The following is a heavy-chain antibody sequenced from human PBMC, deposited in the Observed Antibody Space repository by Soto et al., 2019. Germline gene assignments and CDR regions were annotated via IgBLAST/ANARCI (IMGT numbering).Heavy chain of an antibody. V-gene: IGHV3-74*03. CDR2: INPDGSVT. CDR3: ARENWLPDF. CDR1: GFAFSKYW. J-gene: IGHJ4*02. D-gene: IGHD5-12*01. Sequence: VGSLILSCAASGFAFSKYWMHWVRQVPGKGLVWVSRINPDGSVTEYADSVRGRFIISRDNAQNTLFLQLHNLRVEDTAMYHCARENWLPDFWGLGTLVTVSS.